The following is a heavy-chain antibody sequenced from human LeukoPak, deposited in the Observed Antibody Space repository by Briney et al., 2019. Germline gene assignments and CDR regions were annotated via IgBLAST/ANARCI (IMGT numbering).Heavy chain of an antibody. CDR2: LYYRGSP. V-gene: IGHV4-59*01. CDR3: ARLQPQSGEWACHI. Sequence: SETLSLTCTVSSASISSSYCGCVRQPPGKGLEWIGYLYYRGSPNYNPSLKSRVTISVDTSKNHFSLTLSSVTAADTAVFYCARLQPQSGEWACHIWPQGTMVTVSS. D-gene: IGHD1-1*01. CDR1: SASISSSY. J-gene: IGHJ3*02.